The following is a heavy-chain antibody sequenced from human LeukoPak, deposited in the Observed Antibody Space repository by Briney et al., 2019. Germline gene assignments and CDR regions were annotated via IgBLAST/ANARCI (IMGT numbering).Heavy chain of an antibody. D-gene: IGHD2-21*02. CDR3: ARGGDPYYFDY. CDR1: VGSISRGGYY. Sequence: SQTLSLTCTLSVGSISRGGYYGRSIRQHPGKGLGWIGYIYYSGSTYYNPSLKSRVTISVDTSKNQFSLKLSSVTAADTAVYYCARGGDPYYFDYWGQGTLVTVSS. CDR2: IYYSGST. J-gene: IGHJ4*02. V-gene: IGHV4-31*03.